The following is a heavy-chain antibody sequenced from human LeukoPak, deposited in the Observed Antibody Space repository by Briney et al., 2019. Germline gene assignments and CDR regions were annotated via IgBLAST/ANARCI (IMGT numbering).Heavy chain of an antibody. D-gene: IGHD5-24*01. CDR1: GYSISSGYY. V-gene: IGHV4-38-2*01. CDR2: IYHSGST. CDR3: ARLGMVGWLHRPFDY. J-gene: IGHJ4*02. Sequence: SETLSLTRAVSGYSISSGYYWGWIRQPPGQGLEWIGSIYHSGSTYYNPSLKSRVTISVDTSKNQFSLKLSSVTAADTAVYYCARLGMVGWLHRPFDYWGQGTLVTVSS.